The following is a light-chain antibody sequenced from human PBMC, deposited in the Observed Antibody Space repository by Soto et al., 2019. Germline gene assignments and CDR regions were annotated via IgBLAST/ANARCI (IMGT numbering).Light chain of an antibody. CDR2: EVS. J-gene: IGLJ1*01. Sequence: QSALTQPPSASGSLGQSVTISCTGTSSDIGTYDYVSWYQQHPGRAPKPIIFEVSKRPLGVPDRFSGSKSGNTASLIVSGLQADDEAEYLCTSYTGDDFTFVFGTWTKVNVL. V-gene: IGLV2-8*01. CDR1: SSDIGTYDY. CDR3: TSYTGDDFTFV.